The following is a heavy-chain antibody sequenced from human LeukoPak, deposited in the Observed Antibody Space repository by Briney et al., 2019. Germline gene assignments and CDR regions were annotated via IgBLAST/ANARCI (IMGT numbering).Heavy chain of an antibody. J-gene: IGHJ6*02. Sequence: PSETLSLTCTVSGGSISSYYWSWIRQPPGKGLEWIGYIYYSGSTNYNPSLKSRVTISVDTSKNQFSLKLSSVTAADTAVYYCARQGLRYDPHGMDVWGQGTTVTVSS. V-gene: IGHV4-59*08. CDR1: GGSISSYY. CDR3: ARQGLRYDPHGMDV. D-gene: IGHD3-16*01. CDR2: IYYSGST.